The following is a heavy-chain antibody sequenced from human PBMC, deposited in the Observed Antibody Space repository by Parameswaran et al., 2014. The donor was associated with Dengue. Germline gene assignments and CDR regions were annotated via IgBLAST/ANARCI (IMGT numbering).Heavy chain of an antibody. CDR2: INSDGSST. CDR3: ARVCCRGQWLDKYGMDV. J-gene: IGHJ6*02. V-gene: IGHV3-74*01. D-gene: IGHD6-19*01. Sequence: WIRQPPGKGLVWVSRINSDGSSTSYADSVKGRFTISRDNAKNTLYLQMNSLRAEDTAVYYCARVCCRGQWLDKYGMDVWGQGTTVTVSS.